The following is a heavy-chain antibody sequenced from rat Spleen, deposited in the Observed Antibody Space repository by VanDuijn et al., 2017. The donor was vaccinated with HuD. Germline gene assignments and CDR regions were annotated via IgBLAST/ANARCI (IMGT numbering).Heavy chain of an antibody. V-gene: IGHV5-7*01. J-gene: IGHJ1*01. D-gene: IGHD1-10*01. CDR2: ISYDGSST. Sequence: EVQLVESGGGLVQPGRSLKLSCAASGFTFSDYYMAWVRQAPTKGLEWVATISYDGSSTYYRDSVKGRFTISRDNAKSTLYLQMDSLRSEDTATYYCASPTTTGWYFDFWGPGTMVTVSS. CDR3: ASPTTTGWYFDF. CDR1: GFTFSDYY.